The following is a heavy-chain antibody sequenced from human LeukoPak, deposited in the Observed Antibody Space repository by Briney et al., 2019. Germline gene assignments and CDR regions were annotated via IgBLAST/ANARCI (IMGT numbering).Heavy chain of an antibody. Sequence: GGSLRLSCAASGFTVGSNYMSWVRQAPGKGLEWISYISSSGSNIYADSVKGRFTISRDNAENSLYLQMNSLRAEDTAVYYCARDYDGGYMDVWGKGTTVTVSS. CDR3: ARDYDGGYMDV. J-gene: IGHJ6*03. CDR1: GFTVGSNY. V-gene: IGHV3-11*04. D-gene: IGHD3-3*01. CDR2: ISSSGSNI.